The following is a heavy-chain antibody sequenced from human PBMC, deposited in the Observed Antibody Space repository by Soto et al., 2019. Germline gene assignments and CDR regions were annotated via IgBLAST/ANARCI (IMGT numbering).Heavy chain of an antibody. D-gene: IGHD2-8*01. V-gene: IGHV1-8*01. CDR1: GYTFTSYD. J-gene: IGHJ5*01. CDR2: MNPNSGNT. Sequence: AASVKVSCKASGYTFTSYDINWVRQATGQGLEWMGWMNPNSGNTGYAQKFQGRVTMTINPDTSNNQLSLQLNSVTPDDTAVYYCARLIGNSWLDSWGQGTLVTVSS. CDR3: ARLIGNSWLDS.